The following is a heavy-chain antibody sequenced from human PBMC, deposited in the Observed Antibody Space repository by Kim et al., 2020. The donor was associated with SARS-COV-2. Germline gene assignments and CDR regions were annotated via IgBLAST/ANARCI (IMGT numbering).Heavy chain of an antibody. CDR3: AKLGGTFNWILYVAH. D-gene: IGHD2-2*03. Sequence: GGSLRLSCAASGFTFSSYGMSWVRQAPGKGLEWVSGISGSGDQTYYAASVRGRFAISRDNSRNTLYLQMNSLRAEDTAIYYCAKLGGTFNWILYVAHWGQGTQATVSS. V-gene: IGHV3-23*01. J-gene: IGHJ4*02. CDR2: ISGSGDQT. CDR1: GFTFSSYG.